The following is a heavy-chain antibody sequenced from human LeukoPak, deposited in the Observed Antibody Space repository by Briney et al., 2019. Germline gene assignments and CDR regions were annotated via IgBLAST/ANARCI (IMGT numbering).Heavy chain of an antibody. D-gene: IGHD3-22*01. CDR3: ASVDSSGYYYSNGPFDY. CDR2: IYHSGST. V-gene: IGHV4-38-2*01. J-gene: IGHJ4*02. CDR1: GYSISSGYY. Sequence: SETLSLTCAVSGYSISSGYYWGWIRQPPGKGLEWIGSIYHSGSTYYNPSLKSRVTISVDTSKNQFSLKLSSVTAADTAVYYCASVDSSGYYYSNGPFDYWGQGTLVIVSS.